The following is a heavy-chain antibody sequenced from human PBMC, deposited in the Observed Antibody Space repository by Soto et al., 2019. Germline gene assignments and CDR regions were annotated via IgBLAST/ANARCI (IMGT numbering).Heavy chain of an antibody. J-gene: IGHJ6*01. Sequence: GGSLRLSCAASGFTVSSNYMSWVRQAPGKGLEWVSVIYSGGSTYYADSVKGRFTISRDNSKNTLYLQMNSLRAEDTAVYYCAGSNTIFGVVKAGGMEVWGQWTTVSVSS. CDR2: IYSGGST. CDR3: AGSNTIFGVVKAGGMEV. V-gene: IGHV3-53*01. D-gene: IGHD3-3*01. CDR1: GFTVSSNY.